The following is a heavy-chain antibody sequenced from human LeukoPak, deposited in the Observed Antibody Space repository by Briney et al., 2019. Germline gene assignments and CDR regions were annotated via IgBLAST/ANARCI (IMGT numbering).Heavy chain of an antibody. V-gene: IGHV3-21*01. J-gene: IGHJ4*02. Sequence: GGSLRLSCAASGLTFSSYSMNWVRQAPGKGLEWVSSISSSSSYIYYADSVKGRFTISRDNAKNSLYLQMNSLRAEDTAVYYCARADRLGAALLASFDYWGQGTLVTVSS. D-gene: IGHD3-16*01. CDR2: ISSSSSYI. CDR1: GLTFSSYS. CDR3: ARADRLGAALLASFDY.